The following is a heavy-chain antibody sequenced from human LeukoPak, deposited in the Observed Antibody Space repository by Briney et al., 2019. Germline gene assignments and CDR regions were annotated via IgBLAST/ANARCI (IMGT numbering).Heavy chain of an antibody. D-gene: IGHD3-22*01. Sequence: PSETLSLTCTVSGGSISSSSYYWGWIRQPPGKGLEWIGSIYYSGSTYYNPSLKSRVTISVDTSKNQFSLKLSSVTAADTAVYYCAGTYYYDSSGYSKWVYWGQGTLVTVSS. CDR1: GGSISSSSYY. CDR2: IYYSGST. J-gene: IGHJ4*02. CDR3: AGTYYYDSSGYSKWVY. V-gene: IGHV4-39*07.